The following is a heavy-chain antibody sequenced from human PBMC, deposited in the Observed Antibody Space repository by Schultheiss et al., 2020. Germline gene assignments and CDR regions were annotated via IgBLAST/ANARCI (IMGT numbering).Heavy chain of an antibody. Sequence: WGSLRLSCAASGFTFSGSAMHWVRQASGKGLEWVGRIRSKANSYATAYAASVKGRFTISRDDSKNTAYLQMNSLKTEDTAVYYCTSPRYDFWSGYPFDPWGQGTMVTVSS. CDR3: TSPRYDFWSGYPFDP. D-gene: IGHD3-3*01. CDR2: IRSKANSYAT. CDR1: GFTFSGSA. J-gene: IGHJ5*02. V-gene: IGHV3-73*01.